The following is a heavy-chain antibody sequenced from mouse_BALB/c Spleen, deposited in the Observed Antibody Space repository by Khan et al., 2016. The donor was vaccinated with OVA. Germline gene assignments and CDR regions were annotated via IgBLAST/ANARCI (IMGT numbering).Heavy chain of an antibody. CDR1: GYSITSDYA. CDR2: ISYSGRT. D-gene: IGHD1-1*01. CDR3: ARSVTITTVVATDFDY. Sequence: EVKLEVSGPGLVKPSQSLSLTCTVTGYSITSDYAWNWIRQFPGNKLEWMGYISYSGRTSYNPSLTSRISITRDTSKKQFFLQLNSVTTEDTAAYYCARSVTITTVVATDFDYWGQGTTLTVAS. V-gene: IGHV3-2*02. J-gene: IGHJ2*01.